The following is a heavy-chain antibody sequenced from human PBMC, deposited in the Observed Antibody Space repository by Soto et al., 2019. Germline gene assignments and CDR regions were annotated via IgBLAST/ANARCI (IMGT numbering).Heavy chain of an antibody. CDR3: ARALPPSATDYDYIWGSYRYCAFDI. Sequence: SETLSLTCAVYGGSFSGYYWSWIRQPPGKGLEWIGEINHSGSTNYNPSLKSRVTISVDTSKNQFSLKLSSVTAADTAVYYCARALPPSATDYDYIWGSYRYCAFDIWGQGAMVTVSS. J-gene: IGHJ3*02. D-gene: IGHD3-16*02. V-gene: IGHV4-34*01. CDR2: INHSGST. CDR1: GGSFSGYY.